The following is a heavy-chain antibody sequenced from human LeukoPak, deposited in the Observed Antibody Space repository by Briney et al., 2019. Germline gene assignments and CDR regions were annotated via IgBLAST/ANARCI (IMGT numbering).Heavy chain of an antibody. D-gene: IGHD6-13*01. V-gene: IGHV1-69*06. J-gene: IGHJ4*02. Sequence: RASVKVPCKASGGTFSGYAINWVRQAPGQGLEWMGVIIPAFGTTNFGPKFQDRVTFTADTSTNTTYMELNSLKSDDTAIYYCARDRGGSSWFYFWGQGTLITISS. CDR3: ARDRGGSSWFYF. CDR2: IIPAFGTT. CDR1: GGTFSGYA.